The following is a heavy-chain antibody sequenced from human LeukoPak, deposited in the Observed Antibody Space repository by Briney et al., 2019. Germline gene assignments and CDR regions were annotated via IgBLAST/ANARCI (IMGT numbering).Heavy chain of an antibody. CDR1: GGSISSGDYY. D-gene: IGHD3-22*01. Sequence: SQTLSLTCTVSGGSISSGDYYWSWIRQPPGKGLEWIGYMYYSGSTYYNPSLKSRATISVDTYKNQISLKLTSVTPAATAVYYCARPYYYDSRIDHWGQGTLVTVSP. CDR3: ARPYYYDSRIDH. V-gene: IGHV4-30-4*01. J-gene: IGHJ5*02. CDR2: MYYSGST.